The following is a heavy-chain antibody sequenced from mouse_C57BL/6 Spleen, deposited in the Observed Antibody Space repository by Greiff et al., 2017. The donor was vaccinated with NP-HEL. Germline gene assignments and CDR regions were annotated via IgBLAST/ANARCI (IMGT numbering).Heavy chain of an antibody. CDR3: ARSAYDYDAVDY. D-gene: IGHD2-4*01. J-gene: IGHJ2*01. Sequence: VQLQQSGPELVKPGASVKISCKASGYAFSSSWMNWVKQRPGKGLEWIGRIYPGDGDTNYNGKFKGKATLTADKSSSTAYMQLSSLTSEDSAVYFCARSAYDYDAVDYWGQGTTLTVSS. V-gene: IGHV1-82*01. CDR2: IYPGDGDT. CDR1: GYAFSSSW.